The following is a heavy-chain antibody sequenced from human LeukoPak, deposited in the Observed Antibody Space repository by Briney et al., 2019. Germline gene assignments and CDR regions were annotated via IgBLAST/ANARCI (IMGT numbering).Heavy chain of an antibody. CDR3: ARGPYGFDP. V-gene: IGHV4-61*02. D-gene: IGHD2-8*01. CDR1: GDSINSCCYY. J-gene: IGHJ5*02. Sequence: SETLSLTCTVSGDSINSCCYYWSWVRQPAGKGLEWVGRIHTSGSTDYNPSLKSRVTISLDTSKNQFSLKLSSVTAADTAVYYCARGPYGFDPWGQGTLVTVSS. CDR2: IHTSGST.